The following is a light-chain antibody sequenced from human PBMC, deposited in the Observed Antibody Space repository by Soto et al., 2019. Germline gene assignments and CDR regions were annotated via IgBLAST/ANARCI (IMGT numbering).Light chain of an antibody. V-gene: IGKV1-5*03. CDR3: QQYKTYMYN. CDR1: QSIDSW. J-gene: IGKJ2*01. Sequence: DIQMTQSPSTLSASVGDRVIITCRASQSIDSWLAWYQQKPGKAPKLLIYRASSLESGVPSRFSGSGSGTEFTLTISSLQPDDFAPYYCQQYKTYMYNFAQGTKLEIK. CDR2: RAS.